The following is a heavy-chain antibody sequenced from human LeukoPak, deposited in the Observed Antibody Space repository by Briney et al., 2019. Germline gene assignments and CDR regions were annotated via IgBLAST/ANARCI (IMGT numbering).Heavy chain of an antibody. CDR3: ARRVRYYDSSGYYYYYYMDV. V-gene: IGHV4-34*01. D-gene: IGHD3-22*01. Sequence: PSETLSLTCAVYGGSFSGYYWSWVRQPPGKGLEWIGAINHSGSTNYNPSLKSRVTISVDASKNQFSLKLSSVTAADTAVYYCARRVRYYDSSGYYYYYYMDVWGKGTTVTISS. CDR2: INHSGST. J-gene: IGHJ6*03. CDR1: GGSFSGYY.